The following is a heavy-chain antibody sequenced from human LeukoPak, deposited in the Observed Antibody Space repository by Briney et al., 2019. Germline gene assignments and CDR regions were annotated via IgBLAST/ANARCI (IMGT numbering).Heavy chain of an antibody. D-gene: IGHD5-18*01. J-gene: IGHJ4*02. Sequence: SETLSLTCTVSGGSISNYYWSWIRQPPGKGLECVGYIYYSGSTNYNPSLKSRVTISVDTSKNQFSLKLSSVTAADTAVYYCARGPPGYSYGYYFDYWGQGTLVTVSS. CDR3: ARGPPGYSYGYYFDY. CDR1: GGSISNYY. CDR2: IYYSGST. V-gene: IGHV4-59*01.